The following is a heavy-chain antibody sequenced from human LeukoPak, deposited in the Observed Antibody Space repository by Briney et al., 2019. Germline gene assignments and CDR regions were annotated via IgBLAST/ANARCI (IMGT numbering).Heavy chain of an antibody. J-gene: IGHJ4*02. CDR1: EFTFSNYW. CDR2: IGQDGSEK. CDR3: ARGPLWFGELPFDY. D-gene: IGHD3-10*01. V-gene: IGHV3-7*01. Sequence: PGGSLRLSCAASEFTFSNYWMTWVRQAPGKGLEWVANIGQDGSEKYYLDSVEGRFTISRDNAKNSLYLQLNSLRAEDSAVYHCARGPLWFGELPFDYWGQGTLVTVSS.